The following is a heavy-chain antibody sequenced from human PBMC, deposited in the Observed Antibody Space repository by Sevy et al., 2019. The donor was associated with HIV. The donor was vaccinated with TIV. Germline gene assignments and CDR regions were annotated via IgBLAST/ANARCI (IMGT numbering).Heavy chain of an antibody. CDR2: IKSKTDGGTT. CDR3: TIDGLFDP. CDR1: GFTFSIAW. V-gene: IGHV3-15*01. D-gene: IGHD3-16*02. Sequence: GGSLRLSRAASGFTFSIAWMSWVRQTPGKGLEWVGRIKSKTDGGTTDYAAPVKGRFTISRDDSKNTLYLQMNNLKTEDTALYYCTIDGLFDPWGQGTLVTVSS. J-gene: IGHJ5*02.